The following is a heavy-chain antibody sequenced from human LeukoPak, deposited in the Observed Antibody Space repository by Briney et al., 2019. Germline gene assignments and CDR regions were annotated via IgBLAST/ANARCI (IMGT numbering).Heavy chain of an antibody. D-gene: IGHD6-13*01. V-gene: IGHV4-59*08. CDR1: GGSISSYY. CDR3: ASGGGSSWYGSWFDP. CDR2: IYYSGST. J-gene: IGHJ5*02. Sequence: SSETLSLTCTVSGGSISSYYWSWIRQPPGKGLEWIGYIYYSGSTNYNPSLKSRVTISVDTSKNQFSLKLSSVTAADTAVYYCASGGGSSWYGSWFDPWGQGTLVTVSS.